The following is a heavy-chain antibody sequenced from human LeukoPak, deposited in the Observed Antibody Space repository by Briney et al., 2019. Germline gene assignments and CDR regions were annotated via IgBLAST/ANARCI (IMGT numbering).Heavy chain of an antibody. Sequence: KPSEDLSLTRTVSGGSLLRYYRSWMRPPPGEGLELIGYVYYSGTANYNPSLESRVTILVDTSKNQFSLNLSSVTAADTAVYYCARTKSGWYYSDYWGQGTLVSVSS. CDR1: GGSLLRYY. CDR2: VYYSGTA. V-gene: IGHV4-59*08. J-gene: IGHJ4*02. CDR3: ARTKSGWYYSDY. D-gene: IGHD6-19*01.